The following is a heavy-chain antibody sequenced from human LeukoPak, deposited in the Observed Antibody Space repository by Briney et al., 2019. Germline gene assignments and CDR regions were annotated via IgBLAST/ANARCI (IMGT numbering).Heavy chain of an antibody. CDR3: AKGRYSGSYYNWFDP. D-gene: IGHD1-26*01. Sequence: GGSLRLSCAASGFTFSSYAMSWVRQAPGKGLEWVSAISGSGGSTYYADSVKGRFTVSRDTSKNTLYLQMNSLRAEDTAVYYCAKGRYSGSYYNWFDPWGQGTLVTVSS. V-gene: IGHV3-23*01. J-gene: IGHJ5*02. CDR1: GFTFSSYA. CDR2: ISGSGGST.